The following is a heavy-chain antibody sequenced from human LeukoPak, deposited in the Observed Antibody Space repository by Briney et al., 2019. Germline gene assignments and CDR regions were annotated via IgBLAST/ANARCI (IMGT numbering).Heavy chain of an antibody. Sequence: KPSETLSLTCTVSGGSISSYYWSWIRQPPGKGLEWIGYIYYSGSTNYNPSLKSRVTISVDTSKNQFSLKLSSVTAADTAVYYCARSVEMAAMPFDYWGQGTLVTVSS. V-gene: IGHV4-59*01. CDR2: IYYSGST. D-gene: IGHD5-24*01. J-gene: IGHJ4*02. CDR3: ARSVEMAAMPFDY. CDR1: GGSISSYY.